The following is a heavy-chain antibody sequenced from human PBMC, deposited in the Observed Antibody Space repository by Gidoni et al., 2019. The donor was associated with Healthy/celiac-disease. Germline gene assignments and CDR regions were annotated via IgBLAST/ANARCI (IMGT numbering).Heavy chain of an antibody. CDR2: ISGSGGST. CDR3: AKEADRHHWNYAFENYGMDV. J-gene: IGHJ6*02. V-gene: IGHV3-23*01. D-gene: IGHD1-7*01. CDR1: GFTFSSYA. Sequence: EVQLLESGGGLVQPGGSLRLSCAASGFTFSSYAMSWVRQAPGKGLEWVSAISGSGGSTYYADSVKGRFTISRYNSKNTLYLQMNSLRAEDTAVYYCAKEADRHHWNYAFENYGMDVWGQGTTVTVSS.